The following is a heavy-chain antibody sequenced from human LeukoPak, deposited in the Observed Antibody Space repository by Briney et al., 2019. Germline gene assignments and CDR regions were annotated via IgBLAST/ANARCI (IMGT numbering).Heavy chain of an antibody. J-gene: IGHJ4*02. Sequence: GGSLRLSCAASGFTFSSSAMSWVRQAPGKGLEWVSAISNNGGYTYYADSVQGRFTISRDNSKSTLCLQMNSLRAEDTAVYYCAKQLGYCSNGSCYFPYWGQGTLVTVSS. CDR3: AKQLGYCSNGSCYFPY. V-gene: IGHV3-23*01. CDR2: ISNNGGYT. D-gene: IGHD2-15*01. CDR1: GFTFSSSA.